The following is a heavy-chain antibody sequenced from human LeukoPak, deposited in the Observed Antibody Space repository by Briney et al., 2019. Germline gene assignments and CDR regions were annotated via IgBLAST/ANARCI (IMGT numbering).Heavy chain of an antibody. Sequence: SETLSLTCAVYGGSFSGYYWSWIRQPPGKGLEWIGEINHSGSTNYNPSLKSRVTISVDTSKNQFSLKLSSVTAADTAVYYCAGKRITMVRGVPAKTSFDYWGQGTLVTVSS. CDR1: GGSFSGYY. V-gene: IGHV4-34*01. D-gene: IGHD3-10*01. CDR3: AGKRITMVRGVPAKTSFDY. CDR2: INHSGST. J-gene: IGHJ4*02.